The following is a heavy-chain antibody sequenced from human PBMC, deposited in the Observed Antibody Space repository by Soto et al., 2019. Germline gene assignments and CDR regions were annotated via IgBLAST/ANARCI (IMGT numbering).Heavy chain of an antibody. CDR2: TYYRSKWYN. D-gene: IGHD1-26*01. CDR3: ARDHPPSVRAKPRVGAFDI. V-gene: IGHV6-1*01. Sequence: SQTLSLTCAISGDSVSSNSAAWNWIRQSPSRGLEWLGRTYYRSKWYNDYAVSVKSRITINPDTSKNQFSLQLNSVTPEDTAVYYCARDHPPSVRAKPRVGAFDIWGQGTMVTVSS. CDR1: GDSVSSNSAA. J-gene: IGHJ3*02.